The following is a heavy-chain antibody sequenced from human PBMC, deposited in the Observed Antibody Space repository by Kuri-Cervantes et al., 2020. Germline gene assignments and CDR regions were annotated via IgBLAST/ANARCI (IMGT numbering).Heavy chain of an antibody. D-gene: IGHD4-17*01. CDR1: GFTFSSYA. J-gene: IGHJ6*02. V-gene: IGHV3-30*14. CDR3: ARDHDYGDYLVGYYGMDV. Sequence: GESLKISCAASGFTFSSYAMHWVRQAPGKGLEWVAVISYDGSNKYYADSVKGRFTISRDNSKNTLYLQMNSLRAEDTAVYYCARDHDYGDYLVGYYGMDVWGQGTTVTVSS. CDR2: ISYDGSNK.